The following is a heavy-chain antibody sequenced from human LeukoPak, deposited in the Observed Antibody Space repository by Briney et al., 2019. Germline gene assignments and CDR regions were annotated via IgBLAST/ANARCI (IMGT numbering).Heavy chain of an antibody. V-gene: IGHV3-33*01. D-gene: IGHD3-22*01. Sequence: GGPLRLSCAASGFTFSSYGMHWVRQAPGKGLEWVAVIWYDGSNKYYADSVKGRFSISRDNSKNTLYLQMNSLRAEDTAVYYCARTYYYDSTAEFDYWGQGTLVTVSS. J-gene: IGHJ4*02. CDR1: GFTFSSYG. CDR3: ARTYYYDSTAEFDY. CDR2: IWYDGSNK.